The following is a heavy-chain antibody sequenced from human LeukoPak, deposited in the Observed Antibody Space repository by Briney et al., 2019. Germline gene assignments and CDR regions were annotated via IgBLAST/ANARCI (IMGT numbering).Heavy chain of an antibody. CDR3: ARGGGYDYYYYYMDV. J-gene: IGHJ6*03. CDR2: IIPIFGTA. D-gene: IGHD5-12*01. Sequence: SVKVSCKASGGTFSSYAISWVRQAPGQGLEWMGGIIPIFGTANYAQKFQGRVTITADESTSTAYMELSSLRSGDTAVYYCARGGGYDYYYYYMDVWGKGTTVTVSS. V-gene: IGHV1-69*01. CDR1: GGTFSSYA.